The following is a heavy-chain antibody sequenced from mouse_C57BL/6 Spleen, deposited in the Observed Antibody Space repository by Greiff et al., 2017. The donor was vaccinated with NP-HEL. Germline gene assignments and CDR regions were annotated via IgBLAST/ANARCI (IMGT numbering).Heavy chain of an antibody. D-gene: IGHD1-1*01. CDR2: ISDGGSYT. CDR3: ARDPYGSPYYAMDY. V-gene: IGHV5-4*01. J-gene: IGHJ4*01. Sequence: EVQRVESGGGLVKPGGSLKLSCAASGFTFSSYAMSWVRQTPEKRLEWVATISDGGSYTYYPDNVKGRFTISRDNAKNNLYLQMSHLKSEDTAMYYCARDPYGSPYYAMDYWGQGTSVTVSS. CDR1: GFTFSSYA.